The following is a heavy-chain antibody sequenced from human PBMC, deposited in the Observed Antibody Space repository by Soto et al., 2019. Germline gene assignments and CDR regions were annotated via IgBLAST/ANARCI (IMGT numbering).Heavy chain of an antibody. Sequence: QVQLVESGGGVVQSGRSLRLSCAASGFTFSSYGIHWVRLAPGKGLEWVAVISYDGSNKYYADSVKGRFTISRDNSKNTLYLQMNSLRAEDTTVYYCARGAVGAYFDYWGQGTLVTVSS. J-gene: IGHJ4*02. CDR2: ISYDGSNK. CDR3: ARGAVGAYFDY. CDR1: GFTFSSYG. V-gene: IGHV3-30*19. D-gene: IGHD1-26*01.